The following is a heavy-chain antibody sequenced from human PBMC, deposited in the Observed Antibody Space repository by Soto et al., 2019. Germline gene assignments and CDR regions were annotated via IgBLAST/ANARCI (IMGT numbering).Heavy chain of an antibody. V-gene: IGHV3-30*18. CDR2: ISYDGSNK. Sequence: QVQLVESGGGVVQPGRSLRLSCAASGFTFSSYGMHWVRQAPGKGLEWVAVISYDGSNKYYADSVKGRFTISRDNSKNTLYLQMNSLRAEDTAVYYCAKSTGIAVAGSGYWGQGTLVTVSS. CDR3: AKSTGIAVAGSGY. CDR1: GFTFSSYG. D-gene: IGHD6-19*01. J-gene: IGHJ4*02.